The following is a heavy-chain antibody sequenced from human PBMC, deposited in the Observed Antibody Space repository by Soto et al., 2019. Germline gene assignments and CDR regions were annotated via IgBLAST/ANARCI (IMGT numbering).Heavy chain of an antibody. D-gene: IGHD3-22*01. V-gene: IGHV4-30-4*01. CDR2: IHSSGSI. CDR3: ARDLDGLHDDTSGPFPRPG. J-gene: IGHJ1*01. CDR1: GGSISSDDYY. Sequence: SETLSLTCTVSGGSISSDDYYWSWIRQAPGRGLQWIGYIHSSGSIYYNPSLKSRATMSIDTAGNQFSLKVSSVTVADTAVYYCARDLDGLHDDTSGPFPRPGWGQGTLVTVSS.